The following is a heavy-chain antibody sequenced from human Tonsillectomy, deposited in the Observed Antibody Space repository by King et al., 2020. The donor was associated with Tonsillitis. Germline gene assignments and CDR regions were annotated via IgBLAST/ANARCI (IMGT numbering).Heavy chain of an antibody. CDR3: TKDYYESGGYGMDV. CDR2: ISWNTGSI. D-gene: IGHD3-22*01. Sequence: VQLVESGGGLVQPGRSLRLSCAASGFNFDDYAMHWVRQAPGKGLEWVSGISWNTGSINYADSVKGRFTISRDNAMDSLYLEMNSLRVEDTALYYRTKDYYESGGYGMDVWGQGTTVTVSS. J-gene: IGHJ6*02. CDR1: GFNFDDYA. V-gene: IGHV3-9*01.